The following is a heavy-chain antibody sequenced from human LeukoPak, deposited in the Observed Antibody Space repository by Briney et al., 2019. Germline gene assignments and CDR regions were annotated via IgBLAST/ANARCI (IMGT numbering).Heavy chain of an antibody. V-gene: IGHV4-39*01. CDR2: IYYSGST. CDR3: ARGYSSSWRNFDY. D-gene: IGHD6-13*01. Sequence: SETLSLTCTVSGGSISSGSYYWGWIRQPPGKGLEWIGSIYYSGSTYYNPSLKSRVTISVDPSKNQFSLKLSSVTAADTAEYYCARGYSSSWRNFDYWGQGTLVTVSS. J-gene: IGHJ4*02. CDR1: GGSISSGSYY.